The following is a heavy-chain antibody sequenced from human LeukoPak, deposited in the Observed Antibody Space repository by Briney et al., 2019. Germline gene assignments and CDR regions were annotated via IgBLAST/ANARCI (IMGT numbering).Heavy chain of an antibody. V-gene: IGHV1-46*01. CDR3: ARVRGHGDMIDY. J-gene: IGHJ4*01. D-gene: IGHD3-10*01. CDR2: INPSGGTT. Sequence: ASVKVSCRASGYIFTTYFMHWVRQAPGQGLEWMGFINPSGGTTGYSQKFQGRVTMTRDTSTSKVYMALSSLRSEDTAVYYCARVRGHGDMIDYWGQGTLVTVSS. CDR1: GYIFTTYF.